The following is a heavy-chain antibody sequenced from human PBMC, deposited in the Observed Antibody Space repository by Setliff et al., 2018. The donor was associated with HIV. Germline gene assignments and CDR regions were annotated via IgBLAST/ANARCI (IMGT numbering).Heavy chain of an antibody. CDR3: ARDVDHMMDV. J-gene: IGHJ6*02. CDR1: GGTFTNSV. Sequence: ASVKVSCKASGGTFTNSVLTWVRQAPGQGLEWMGGSVPLFGTVKHPQVRTGSPKPQGRLTMTTDTSTGTAYMELRSLRSDDTAVYYCARDVDHMMDVWGPGTTVTVS. CDR2: SVPLFGTV. V-gene: IGHV1-69*05.